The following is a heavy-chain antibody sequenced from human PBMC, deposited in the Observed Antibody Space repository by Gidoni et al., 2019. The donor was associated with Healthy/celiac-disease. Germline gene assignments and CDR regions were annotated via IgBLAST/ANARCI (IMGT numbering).Heavy chain of an antibody. J-gene: IGHJ4*02. CDR1: GYSFTSSC. D-gene: IGHD3-3*01. CDR2: IYPGASDT. V-gene: IGHV5-51*03. CDR3: ARVPYDFWSGYEDYYFDY. Sequence: EVQLVQSGAEVKKPGESRTISCKGSGYSFTSSCIGWVGQMPGKGLEWMGIIYPGASDTRYSPSFQGQVTISADKSISTAYLQWSSLKASDTAMYYCARVPYDFWSGYEDYYFDYWGQGTLVTVSS.